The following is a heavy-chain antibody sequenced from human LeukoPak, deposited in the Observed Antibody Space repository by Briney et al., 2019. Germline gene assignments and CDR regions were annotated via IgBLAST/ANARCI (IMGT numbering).Heavy chain of an antibody. J-gene: IGHJ6*03. Sequence: PSETLSLTCAVYGGSFSGYYWSWIRQPPGKGLEWIGEINHSGSTNYNPSLKSRVTISVDTSKNQFSLKLSSVTAADTAVYYCARVVSSSWSLTPWYYYYYYMDVWGKGTTVTVSS. CDR3: ARVVSSSWSLTPWYYYYYYMDV. D-gene: IGHD6-13*01. V-gene: IGHV4-34*01. CDR1: GGSFSGYY. CDR2: INHSGST.